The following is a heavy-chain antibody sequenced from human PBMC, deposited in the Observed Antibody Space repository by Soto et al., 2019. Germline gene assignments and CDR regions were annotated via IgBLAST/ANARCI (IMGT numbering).Heavy chain of an antibody. V-gene: IGHV1-2*04. D-gene: IGHD2-15*01. Sequence: QVQLVQSGAEVKKPGASVKVSCKASGYTFTGYYMHWVRQAPGQGLEWLGWINPNSGGTNYAQQMPGWVTMTRDTSISTAHMELSRPRADDTAVYYCARERVPRYCSGGSCYSNWYSFDYWGQGTLVTVSS. CDR3: ARERVPRYCSGGSCYSNWYSFDY. CDR1: GYTFTGYY. J-gene: IGHJ4*02. CDR2: INPNSGGT.